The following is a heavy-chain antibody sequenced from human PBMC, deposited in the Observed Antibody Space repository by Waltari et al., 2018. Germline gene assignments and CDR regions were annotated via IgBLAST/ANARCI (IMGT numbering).Heavy chain of an antibody. J-gene: IGHJ6*02. CDR1: TFSSYG. V-gene: IGHV3-33*01. D-gene: IGHD6-13*01. Sequence: TFSSYGMHWVRQAPGKGLEWVAVIWYDGSNKYYADSVKGRFTISRDNSKNTLYLQMNSLRAEDTAVYYCARGGSSSWGGNYYYYGMDVWGQGTTVTVSS. CDR2: IWYDGSNK. CDR3: ARGGSSSWGGNYYYYGMDV.